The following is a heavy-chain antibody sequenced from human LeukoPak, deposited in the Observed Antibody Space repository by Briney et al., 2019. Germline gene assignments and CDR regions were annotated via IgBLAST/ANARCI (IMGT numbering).Heavy chain of an antibody. CDR3: ARIQQWLGFDS. CDR2: ISYSGSS. Sequence: PSETLSLTCTVSGASVISGGYYWSWLRQRPGKGLEWIGYISYSGSSYYNPSLKSRLTISLDTSKNQFFLKLTSMTAADTAVYFCARIQQWLGFDSWGQGTLVTVSS. D-gene: IGHD6-19*01. CDR1: GASVISGGYY. J-gene: IGHJ4*02. V-gene: IGHV4-31*03.